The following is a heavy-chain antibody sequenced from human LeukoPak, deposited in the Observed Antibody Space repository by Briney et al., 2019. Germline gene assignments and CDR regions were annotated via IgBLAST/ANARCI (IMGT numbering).Heavy chain of an antibody. V-gene: IGHV4-31*03. CDR1: GGSISSGGYY. CDR2: IYYSGST. J-gene: IGHJ5*02. CDR3: ARRVVGDSGNWFDP. Sequence: SQTLSLTCTVSGGSISSGGYYWSWIRQHPGKGLEWIGYIYYSGSTYYNPSLKSRVTISVDTSKNQFSLSLRSVTAADTAVYYCARRVVGDSGNWFDPWGQGTLVTVSS. D-gene: IGHD4-17*01.